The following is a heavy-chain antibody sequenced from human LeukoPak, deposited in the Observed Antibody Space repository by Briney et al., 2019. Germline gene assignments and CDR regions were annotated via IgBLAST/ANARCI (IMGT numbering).Heavy chain of an antibody. CDR1: GFTFNMFA. J-gene: IGHJ4*02. V-gene: IGHV3-23*01. CDR3: ARQQRIRHCSEGVCTEGYYFDY. CDR2: LSRGGSTT. Sequence: GGSLRLSCAGTGFTFNMFAIDWVRQAPGKGLEWVSGLSRGGSTTNYADSVKGRFTISRDKSQNSVFLQLNSLRPEDTAVYYCARQQRIRHCSEGVCTEGYYFDYWGQGTLVTVSS. D-gene: IGHD2-15*01.